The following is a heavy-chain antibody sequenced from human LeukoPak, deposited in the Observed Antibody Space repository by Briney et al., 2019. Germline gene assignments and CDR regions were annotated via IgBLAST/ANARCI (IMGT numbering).Heavy chain of an antibody. CDR1: GFTFSSYA. J-gene: IGHJ5*02. V-gene: IGHV3-23*01. CDR2: ISGSGGST. D-gene: IGHD5-12*01. Sequence: PGGSLRLSCAASGFTFSSYAMSWVRQAPGKGLEWVSAISGSGGSTYYADSVKGRFTISRDNSKNTLYLRMNSLRAEDTAVYYCATIGGESGHDGIWFDPWGQGTLVTVSS. CDR3: ATIGGESGHDGIWFDP.